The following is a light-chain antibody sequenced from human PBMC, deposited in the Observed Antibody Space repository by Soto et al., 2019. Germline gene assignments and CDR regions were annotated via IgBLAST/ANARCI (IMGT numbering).Light chain of an antibody. J-gene: IGLJ3*02. CDR1: SSNIGAGYD. Sequence: QSVLTQPPSVSGAPGQRVTFYCTGSSSNIGAGYDVHWYQHLPGTAPRLLIYDNSKRPSGVPDRVSGSNSGTSASLAISGLQVEDEADYYCQSYDRSLSGWVFGGGTKLTVL. V-gene: IGLV1-40*01. CDR3: QSYDRSLSGWV. CDR2: DNS.